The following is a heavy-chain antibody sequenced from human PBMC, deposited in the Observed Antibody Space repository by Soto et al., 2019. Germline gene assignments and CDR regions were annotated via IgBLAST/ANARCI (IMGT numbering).Heavy chain of an antibody. J-gene: IGHJ3*01. CDR3: ANYCSGGSCYPDAFDF. CDR2: INYSGIT. Sequence: QVQLQESGPGLVKPSQTLSLTCTVSGGSISSGGYFWSWVRQHPGKGLEWIGFINYSGITNYNQSLKSRVRLSVDTSKNQFSLKLNSVTAADTAVYYCANYCSGGSCYPDAFDFWGQGTMVTVSS. D-gene: IGHD2-15*01. V-gene: IGHV4-31*03. CDR1: GGSISSGGYF.